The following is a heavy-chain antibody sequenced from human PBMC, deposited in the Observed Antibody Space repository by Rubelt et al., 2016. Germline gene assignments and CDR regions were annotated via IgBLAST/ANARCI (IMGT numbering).Heavy chain of an antibody. D-gene: IGHD3-16*02. CDR3: ARNLIMITFGGVIVPPDY. Sequence: SGAEVKKPGASVKVSCKVSGYTLTELSMHWVRQAPGKGLEWMGGFDPEDGETIYAQKFQGRVTMTEDTSTDTAYMELRSLRSDDTAVYYCARNLIMITFGGVIVPPDYWGQGTLVTVSS. CDR1: GYTLTELS. CDR2: FDPEDGET. J-gene: IGHJ4*02. V-gene: IGHV1-24*01.